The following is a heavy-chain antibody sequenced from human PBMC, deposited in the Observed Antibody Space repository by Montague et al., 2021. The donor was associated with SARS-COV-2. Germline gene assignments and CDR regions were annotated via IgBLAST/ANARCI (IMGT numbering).Heavy chain of an antibody. Sequence: QSGAEVKKPGESLKISCEGSGYSFTNYWIGWVRQMPGKGLEWMGIIYPGDSDTRYSPSFQGRVSISADKSFGTAYLQWSSLKASDSAIYFCARLKFAPPPTVVDYWGQGTLVTVSS. CDR3: ARLKFAPPPTVVDY. CDR2: IYPGDSDT. D-gene: IGHD6-19*01. J-gene: IGHJ4*02. V-gene: IGHV5-51*03. CDR1: GYSFTNYW.